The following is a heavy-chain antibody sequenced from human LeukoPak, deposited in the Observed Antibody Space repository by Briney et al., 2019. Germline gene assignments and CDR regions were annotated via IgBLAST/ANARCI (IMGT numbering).Heavy chain of an antibody. CDR3: ARQGGRYQLLPCYYEIDV. V-gene: IGHV4-39*01. D-gene: IGHD2-2*01. Sequence: SQTLSPTCILSSGSISSGTYYWDWLRQPPGKGLEWLGSTYYRRSPRFNPSHKSRATTSVDTSKDQCSLKLSTVTAADTAVYYCARQGGRYQLLPCYYEIDVLGKWNTGNSSS. J-gene: IGHJ6*01. CDR1: SGSISSGTYY. CDR2: TYYRRSP.